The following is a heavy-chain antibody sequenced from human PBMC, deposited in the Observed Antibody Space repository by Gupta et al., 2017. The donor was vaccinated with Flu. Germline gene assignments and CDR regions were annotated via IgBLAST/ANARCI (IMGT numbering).Heavy chain of an antibody. D-gene: IGHD6-19*01. CDR1: GYTFTSYG. J-gene: IGHJ4*02. CDR2: ISAYNGNT. V-gene: IGHV1-18*01. Sequence: QVQLVQSGAEVKKPGASVKVSCKASGYTFTSYGISWVRQAPGQGLEWMGWISAYNGNTNYAQKLQGRVTMTTDTPTSTAYMELRSLRSDDTAVYYCARDPRGAGGWFKLYFDYWGQGTLVTVSS. CDR3: ARDPRGAGGWFKLYFDY.